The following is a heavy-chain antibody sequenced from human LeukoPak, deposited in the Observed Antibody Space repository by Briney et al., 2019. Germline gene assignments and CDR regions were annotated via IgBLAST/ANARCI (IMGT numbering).Heavy chain of an antibody. Sequence: SETLSLTCTVSGGSISSSSYYWGWIRQPPGKGLEWIGSIYYSGSTYYNPSLKSRVTISVDTSKNQFSLKLSSVTAADTAVYYCARASGTYYDFWSGYSHFDYWGQGTLVTVSS. CDR1: GGSISSSSYY. CDR2: IYYSGST. J-gene: IGHJ4*02. D-gene: IGHD3-3*01. CDR3: ARASGTYYDFWSGYSHFDY. V-gene: IGHV4-39*07.